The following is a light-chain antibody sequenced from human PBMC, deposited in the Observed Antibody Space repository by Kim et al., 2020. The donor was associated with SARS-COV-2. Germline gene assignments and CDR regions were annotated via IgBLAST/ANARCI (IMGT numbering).Light chain of an antibody. CDR3: AAWDDSLSGWV. J-gene: IGLJ3*02. Sequence: GQGFTISCSGSSSNIGSNYVYWYQQLPGTAPKLLIYRNNQRPSGVPDRFSGSKSGTSASLAISGLRSEDEADYYCAAWDDSLSGWVFGGGTQLTVL. CDR2: RNN. V-gene: IGLV1-47*01. CDR1: SSNIGSNY.